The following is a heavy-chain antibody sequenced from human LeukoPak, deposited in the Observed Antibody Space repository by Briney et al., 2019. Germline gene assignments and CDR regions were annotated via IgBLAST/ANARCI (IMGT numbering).Heavy chain of an antibody. J-gene: IGHJ3*02. CDR1: GFTFDDYG. D-gene: IGHD2-21*02. CDR2: ISRSGSTI. CDR3: ARDSLYCGGDCLRAFDI. Sequence: GGSLRLSCAASGFTFDDYGMSWVRQAPGKGLEWVSYISRSGSTIYYADSVKGRFTISRDNAKNSLYLQMNSLRAEDTAVYYCARDSLYCGGDCLRAFDIWGQGTMVTVSS. V-gene: IGHV3-48*03.